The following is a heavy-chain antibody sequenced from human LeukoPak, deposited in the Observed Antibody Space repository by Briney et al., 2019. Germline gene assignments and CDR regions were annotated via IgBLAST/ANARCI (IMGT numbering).Heavy chain of an antibody. CDR2: ISAYNGNT. CDR3: ASQRGYSGYDYLDY. V-gene: IGHV1-18*01. Sequence: ASVKGCCKASGYTFTSYGISWVRQAPGQGLEWMGWISAYNGNTNYAQKLQGRVTMTTDTSTSTAYMELRSLRSDDTAVYYCASQRGYSGYDYLDYWGQGTLVTVSS. CDR1: GYTFTSYG. J-gene: IGHJ4*02. D-gene: IGHD5-12*01.